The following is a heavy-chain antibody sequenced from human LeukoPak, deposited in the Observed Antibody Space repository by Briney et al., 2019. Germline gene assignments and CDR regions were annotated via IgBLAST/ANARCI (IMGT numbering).Heavy chain of an antibody. CDR3: ARGTGADVFWVSGNYYYGMDV. J-gene: IGHJ6*02. V-gene: IGHV4-34*01. Sequence: PSETLSLTCAVYGGSFSGYYWSWIRQPPGKGLKWIGEINHSGSTNYNPSLKSRVTISVDTSKNQFSLKLSSVTAADAAVYYCARGTGADVFWVSGNYYYGMDVWGQGTTVTVSS. CDR1: GGSFSGYY. D-gene: IGHD3-10*02. CDR2: INHSGST.